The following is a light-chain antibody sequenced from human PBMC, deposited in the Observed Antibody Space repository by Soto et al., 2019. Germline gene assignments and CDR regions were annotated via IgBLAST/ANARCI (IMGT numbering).Light chain of an antibody. J-gene: IGLJ2*01. CDR1: SSDVGGYNY. CDR2: DVS. Sequence: QSALTQPASVPGSPGQSITISCTGTSSDVGGYNYVSWYQQHPGKAPKLMIYDVSNRPSGVSNRFSGSKSGNTASLTISGLQAEDEADYYCSSYTSSSTLEVVFGGGTQLTVL. V-gene: IGLV2-14*01. CDR3: SSYTSSSTLEVV.